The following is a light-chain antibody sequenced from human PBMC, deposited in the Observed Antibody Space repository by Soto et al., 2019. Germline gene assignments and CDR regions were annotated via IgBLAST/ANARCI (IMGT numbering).Light chain of an antibody. CDR2: DAS. V-gene: IGKV3-11*01. CDR3: QQRSNWPLS. J-gene: IGKJ4*01. Sequence: EIVLTQSPATLSLSPGERATLSCRASQSVSSYLAWYQQKPGQAPRLLIYDASNRATGIPARFSGSGSGTDFTLPIGRLGPEDFAVYYCQQRSNWPLSFGGGTKVEIK. CDR1: QSVSSY.